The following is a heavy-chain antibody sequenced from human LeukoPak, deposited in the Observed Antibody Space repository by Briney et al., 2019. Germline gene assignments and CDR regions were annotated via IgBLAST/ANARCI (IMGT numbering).Heavy chain of an antibody. J-gene: IGHJ4*02. Sequence: GGSLRLSCEVSGLTFSRHAMNWVRQAPGKGLEWVSYISYSGSTTYYTDSVKGRFTISRDNAKNSLYLQMNSLRDEDTPLYYCALYFYDSSGYPSFDYWGQGTPVTVSS. V-gene: IGHV3-48*02. CDR2: ISYSGSTT. CDR1: GLTFSRHA. CDR3: ALYFYDSSGYPSFDY. D-gene: IGHD3-22*01.